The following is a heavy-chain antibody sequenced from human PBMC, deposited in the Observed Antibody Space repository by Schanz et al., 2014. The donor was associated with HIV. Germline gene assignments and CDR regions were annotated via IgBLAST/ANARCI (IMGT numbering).Heavy chain of an antibody. D-gene: IGHD2-8*01. V-gene: IGHV3-74*02. CDR1: GFTFGTRW. CDR3: ANSGYCTSGICYTRGTGVDV. J-gene: IGHJ6*02. Sequence: EVQLVESGGGLVQPGGSLRLSCAASGFTFGTRWMYWVRQGPGKGLAWVSYITPDGSVTYADSVKGRFTASRDSSKNTLFLQMNSLRVEDTAVYYCANSGYCTSGICYTRGTGVDVWGQGTTVTVSS. CDR2: ITPDGSVT.